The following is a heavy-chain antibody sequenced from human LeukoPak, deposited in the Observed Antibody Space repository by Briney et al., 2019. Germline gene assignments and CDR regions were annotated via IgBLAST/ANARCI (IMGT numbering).Heavy chain of an antibody. CDR3: AHTSVHYDFWSGPYDSSGCLDY. CDR2: LYWNDDK. D-gene: IGHD3-3*01. V-gene: IGHV2-5*08. J-gene: IGHJ4*02. CDR1: GASMRRYYW. Sequence: TLSLTCTVSGASMRRYYWSWIRQPPGKALEWLALLYWNDDKRYSPSLKSRLTITKDTSKNQVVLTMTNMDPVDTATYYCAHTSVHYDFWSGPYDSSGCLDYWGQGTLVTVSS.